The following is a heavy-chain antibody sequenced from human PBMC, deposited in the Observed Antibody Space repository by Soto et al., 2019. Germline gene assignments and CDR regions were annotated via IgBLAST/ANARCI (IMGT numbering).Heavy chain of an antibody. J-gene: IGHJ4*02. D-gene: IGHD1-26*01. V-gene: IGHV1-69*01. CDR3: ARDGGRHSGGIDY. CDR2: IIPIFGTA. CDR1: GGTFSSYS. Sequence: QVQLVQSGAEVKKPGSSVKVSCKASGGTFSSYSINWVRQAPRQGLEWMGEIIPIFGTANYAQKFQGRVTITADESTSTAYMELSSLRSEETAVYYCARDGGRHSGGIDYWGQGTLVTVSS.